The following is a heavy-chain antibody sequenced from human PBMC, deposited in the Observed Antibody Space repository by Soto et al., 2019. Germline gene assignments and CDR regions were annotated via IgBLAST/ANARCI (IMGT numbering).Heavy chain of an antibody. CDR1: GFTFSSYA. CDR3: ARDSYERDYYYYGMDV. D-gene: IGHD3-3*01. J-gene: IGHJ6*02. Sequence: GGSLRLSCAASGFTFSSYAMHWVRQAPGKGLEWVAVISYDGSNKYYADSVKGRFTISRDNSKNTLYLQMNSLRAEDTAVYYCARDSYERDYYYYGMDVWGQGTTVTVSS. CDR2: ISYDGSNK. V-gene: IGHV3-30-3*01.